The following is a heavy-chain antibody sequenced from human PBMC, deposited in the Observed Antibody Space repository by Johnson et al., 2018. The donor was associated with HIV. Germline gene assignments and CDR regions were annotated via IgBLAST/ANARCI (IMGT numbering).Heavy chain of an antibody. V-gene: IGHV3-NL1*01. D-gene: IGHD1-26*01. CDR2: IYSGGIT. CDR3: ATSGSHFAFDI. J-gene: IGHJ3*02. Sequence: QVQLVESGGGVVQPRRSLRLSCAASGFTFSSYAMHWVRQAPGKGLEWVSVIYSGGITYYADSVKGRFTISRDNSKNTLYLQMSSLRAEDTAVYYCATSGSHFAFDIWGQGTMVTVSS. CDR1: GFTFSSYA.